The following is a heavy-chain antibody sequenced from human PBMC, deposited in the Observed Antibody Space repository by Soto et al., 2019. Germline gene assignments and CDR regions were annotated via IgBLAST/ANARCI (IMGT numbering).Heavy chain of an antibody. CDR2: IYSGGST. J-gene: IGHJ6*02. V-gene: IGHV3-53*01. D-gene: IGHD2-2*01. CDR1: GFTVSSNY. Sequence: EVQLVESGGGLIQPGGSLRLSCAASGFTVSSNYMSWVRQAPGKGLEWDAVIYSGGSTYYADSVKGRFTISRDNSKNTPYLQMNSLRAEDKAVYYCARGEGYCISTSCYASRGMDVWGQGTTVTVSS. CDR3: ARGEGYCISTSCYASRGMDV.